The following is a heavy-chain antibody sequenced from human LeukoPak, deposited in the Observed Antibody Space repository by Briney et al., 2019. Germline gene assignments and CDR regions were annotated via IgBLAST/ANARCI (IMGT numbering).Heavy chain of an antibody. CDR2: IYHSGST. V-gene: IGHV4-30-2*01. CDR3: ARRDSGTYAY. J-gene: IGHJ4*02. CDR1: VGSISRGRYS. D-gene: IGHD3-10*01. Sequence: SGTLSLTCVFSVGSISRGRYSGRWIRQPPGKALEWIGYIYHSGSTYYNPSLKSRVTISVDRSKNQFSLKGSSVTAADTAVYYCARRDSGTYAYWGQGILVTVSS.